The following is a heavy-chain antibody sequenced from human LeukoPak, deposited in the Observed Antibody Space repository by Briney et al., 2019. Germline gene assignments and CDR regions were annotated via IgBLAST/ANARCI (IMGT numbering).Heavy chain of an antibody. Sequence: GESLKISCKGSGFTFSSYWFGWVRQMPGKGLEWMGLIYAGGSDIRYSPSFQGQVSISVDKSISTAYLHWRSLKASDTAMYYCARHLSSDRVAYDIWGQGTMVTVSS. CDR2: IYAGGSDI. J-gene: IGHJ3*02. CDR1: GFTFSSYW. D-gene: IGHD6-6*01. CDR3: ARHLSSDRVAYDI. V-gene: IGHV5-51*01.